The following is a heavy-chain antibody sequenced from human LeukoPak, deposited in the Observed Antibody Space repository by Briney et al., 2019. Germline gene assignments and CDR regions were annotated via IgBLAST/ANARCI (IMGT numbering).Heavy chain of an antibody. Sequence: GGSLRLSCAASGFSFDSYEMNWVRQAPGKGLEWVSYISSSGSRLDYADSVKGRFTISRDNAKNSLYLQMNSLRAEDTAVYYCVWGYYFDYWGQGTLVTVSS. J-gene: IGHJ4*02. CDR2: ISSSGSRL. V-gene: IGHV3-48*03. CDR1: GFSFDSYE. CDR3: VWGYYFDY. D-gene: IGHD2-21*01.